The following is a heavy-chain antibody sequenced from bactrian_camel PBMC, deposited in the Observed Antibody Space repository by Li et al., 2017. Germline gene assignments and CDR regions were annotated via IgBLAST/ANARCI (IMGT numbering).Heavy chain of an antibody. CDR2: RDSSGSA. D-gene: IGHD2*01. V-gene: IGHV3S10*01. CDR3: AEAPYRNGFSTKC. CDR1: GFTFSSYR. Sequence: LVESGGGLVQPGGSLRLSCVASGFTFSSYRMTWVRQAPGKGLEWVGGRDSSGSADYADSVKGRFIISRDNAKNTAYLQMNDLKPEDTAMYYCAEAPYRNGFSTKCRGQGTQVTVS. J-gene: IGHJ4*01.